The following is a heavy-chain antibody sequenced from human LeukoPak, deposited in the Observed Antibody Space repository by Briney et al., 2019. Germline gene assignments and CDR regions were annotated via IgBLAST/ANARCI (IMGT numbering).Heavy chain of an antibody. CDR2: INHSGST. Sequence: PSETLSLTCAVYGGSFSGYYWSWIRQPPGKGLEWIGEINHSGSTNYNPSLKSRVTISVDTSKNQFSLKLSSVTAADTAVYYCARSLLWFGELLSFDYWGQGTLVTVSS. D-gene: IGHD3-10*01. J-gene: IGHJ4*02. CDR1: GGSFSGYY. CDR3: ARSLLWFGELLSFDY. V-gene: IGHV4-34*01.